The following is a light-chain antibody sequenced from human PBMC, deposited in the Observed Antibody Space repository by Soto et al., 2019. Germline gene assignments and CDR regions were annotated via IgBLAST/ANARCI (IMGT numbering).Light chain of an antibody. CDR3: QQSYSSPLYT. V-gene: IGKV1-39*01. J-gene: IGKJ2*01. CDR1: QTISTY. CDR2: GAS. Sequence: DIQMTQSPSSLSASVGDRVTITCRASQTISTYLTWYQQKPGKGPKLLIYGASSLQSGVPSRFSGSGSGTDFTLTISSLQPEDVATYFCQQSYSSPLYTFGQGTKLEI.